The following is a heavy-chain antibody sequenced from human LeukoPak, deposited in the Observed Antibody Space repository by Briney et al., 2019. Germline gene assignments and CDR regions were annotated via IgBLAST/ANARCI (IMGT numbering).Heavy chain of an antibody. CDR3: ARGYCSSTSCYPFDY. J-gene: IGHJ4*02. Sequence: ASVKVSCKASGYTFTSYGISWVRQAPGQGLEWMGWISAYNGNTSYAQKLQGRVTMTTDTSTSTAYMELRSLRSDDTAVYYCARGYCSSTSCYPFDYWAREPWSPSPQ. D-gene: IGHD2-2*01. CDR2: ISAYNGNT. V-gene: IGHV1-18*01. CDR1: GYTFTSYG.